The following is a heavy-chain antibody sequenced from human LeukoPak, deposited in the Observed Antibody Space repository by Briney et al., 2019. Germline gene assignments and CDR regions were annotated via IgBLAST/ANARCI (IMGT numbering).Heavy chain of an antibody. CDR1: GFTFSSYG. J-gene: IGHJ4*02. Sequence: PGGSLRLSCAASGFTFSSYGMHWVRQAPGKGLEWVAFIRYDGSNKYYADSVKGRFTISRDNSKNTLYLQMNSLRAEDTAVYYCAKDLGGSGYYSPGYWGQGTLVTVSS. V-gene: IGHV3-30*02. CDR2: IRYDGSNK. CDR3: AKDLGGSGYYSPGY. D-gene: IGHD3-22*01.